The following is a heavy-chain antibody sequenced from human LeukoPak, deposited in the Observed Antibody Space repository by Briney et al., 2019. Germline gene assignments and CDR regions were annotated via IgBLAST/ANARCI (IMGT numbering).Heavy chain of an antibody. J-gene: IGHJ4*02. CDR3: ASWSYGQPSDLDY. Sequence: SETLSLTCTVSGGSISSSSYYWGWIRQPPRKGLEWIGSIYYSGSTYYNPSLKSRVTISVDTSKNQFSLKLSSVTAADTAVYYCASWSYGQPSDLDYWGQGTLVTVSS. D-gene: IGHD1-1*01. CDR2: IYYSGST. CDR1: GGSISSSSYY. V-gene: IGHV4-39*01.